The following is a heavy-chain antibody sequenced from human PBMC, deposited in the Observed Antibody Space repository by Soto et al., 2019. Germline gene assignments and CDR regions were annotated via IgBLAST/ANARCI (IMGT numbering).Heavy chain of an antibody. CDR3: ARGRYDYVWGSYRSWDY. Sequence: QVQLQESGPGLVKPSQTLSLTCTVSGGSISSGGYYWSWIRQHPGKGLEWIGYIYYSGSTYYNPSLKSRVTISVNTSKNQFSLKLSSVTAADTAVYYCARGRYDYVWGSYRSWDYWGQGTLVTVSS. CDR2: IYYSGST. D-gene: IGHD3-16*02. J-gene: IGHJ4*02. V-gene: IGHV4-31*03. CDR1: GGSISSGGYY.